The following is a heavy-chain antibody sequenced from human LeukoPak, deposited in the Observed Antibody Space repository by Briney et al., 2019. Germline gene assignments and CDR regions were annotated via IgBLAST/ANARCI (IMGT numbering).Heavy chain of an antibody. V-gene: IGHV1-24*01. D-gene: IGHD3-10*01. CDR1: GYTLTELS. J-gene: IGHJ4*02. CDR3: ATSGSYYRPPFDY. CDR2: FDPEDGET. Sequence: ASVKVSCEVSGYTLTELSMHWVRQAPGKGLEWMGGFDPEDGETIYAQKFQGRVTMTEDTSTDTAYMELSSLRSEDTAVYYCATSGSYYRPPFDYWGQGTLVTVSS.